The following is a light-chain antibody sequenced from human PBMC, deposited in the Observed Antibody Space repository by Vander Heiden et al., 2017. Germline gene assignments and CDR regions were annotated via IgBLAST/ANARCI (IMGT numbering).Light chain of an antibody. CDR1: QSVSSY. CDR2: AAS. CDR3: PQRYSTPLT. J-gene: IGKJ1*01. Sequence: DILTTHSPSSLSASVGDRVTITCRASQSVSSYLDWYQQKPGKAPKLLIYAASSMQSRVPSTFTLIGSSTSFPLPLLPLPPSSFSPSSFPQRYSTPLTFGQGTKVDIK. V-gene: IGKV1-39*01.